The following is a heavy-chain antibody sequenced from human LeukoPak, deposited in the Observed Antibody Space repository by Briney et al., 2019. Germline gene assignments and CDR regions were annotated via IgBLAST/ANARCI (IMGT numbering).Heavy chain of an antibody. J-gene: IGHJ4*02. CDR1: GFSFSDYA. Sequence: GGSLTLSCAASGFSFSDYAMTWVRQPPGKGLEWVSGISGAGGSINYGDSVKGRFTISRDNSKNTLFLQLSGLRAEDTAVYYCAKGQEFLEWIYDYWGQGTLVTVSS. V-gene: IGHV3-23*01. CDR3: AKGQEFLEWIYDY. D-gene: IGHD3-3*01. CDR2: ISGAGGSI.